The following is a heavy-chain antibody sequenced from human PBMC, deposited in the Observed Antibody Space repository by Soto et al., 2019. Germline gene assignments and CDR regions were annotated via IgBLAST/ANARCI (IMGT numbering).Heavy chain of an antibody. CDR1: GGTFSSYA. D-gene: IGHD3-10*01. J-gene: IGHJ6*02. Sequence: ASVKVSCKASGGTFSSYAISWVRQAPGQGLEWMGGIIPIFGTANYAQKFQGRVTITADESTSTAYMELSSLRPEDTAVYYCASGGYYYGSGSTYYYGMDVWGQGTTVTVSS. CDR3: ASGGYYYGSGSTYYYGMDV. CDR2: IIPIFGTA. V-gene: IGHV1-69*13.